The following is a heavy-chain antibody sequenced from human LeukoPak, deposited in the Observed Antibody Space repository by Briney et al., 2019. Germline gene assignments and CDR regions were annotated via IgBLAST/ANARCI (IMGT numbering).Heavy chain of an antibody. D-gene: IGHD3-22*01. V-gene: IGHV3-23*01. CDR3: AKNGQTNYYDSSGYYHPLGY. CDR2: ISGSGGST. CDR1: GFTFGSYA. J-gene: IGHJ4*02. Sequence: PGGSLRLSCAASGFTFGSYAMSWVRQAPGKGLEWVSAISGSGGSTYYADSVKGRFTISRDNSKNTLYLQMNSLRAEDTAVYYCAKNGQTNYYDSSGYYHPLGYWGQGTLVTVSS.